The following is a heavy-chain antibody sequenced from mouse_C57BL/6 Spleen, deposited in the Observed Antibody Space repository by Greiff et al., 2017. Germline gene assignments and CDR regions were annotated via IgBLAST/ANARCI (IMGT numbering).Heavy chain of an antibody. CDR1: GYTFTSYW. D-gene: IGHD1-1*01. Sequence: VQLQQPGAELVKPGASVKLSCKASGYTFTSYWMQWVKQRPGQGLEWIGEIDPSDSYTNYNQKFKGKATLTVDTSSSTAYMQLSSLTSEDSAVYYCARSNYGSSYAMDYWVKEPQSPSPQ. V-gene: IGHV1-50*01. J-gene: IGHJ4*01. CDR2: IDPSDSYT. CDR3: ARSNYGSSYAMDY.